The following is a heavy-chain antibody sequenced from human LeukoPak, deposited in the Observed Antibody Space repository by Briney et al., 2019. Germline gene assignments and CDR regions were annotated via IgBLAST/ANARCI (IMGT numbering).Heavy chain of an antibody. CDR2: IIPIFGTA. CDR3: ATHMVRGVSTHFDY. J-gene: IGHJ4*02. D-gene: IGHD3-10*01. CDR1: GGTFSSYA. V-gene: IGHV1-69*13. Sequence: AASVKVSCKASGGTFSSYAISWVRQAPGQGLGWMGGIIPIFGTANYAQKFQGRVTITADESTSTAYMELSSLRSEDTAVYYCATHMVRGVSTHFDYWGQGTLVTVSS.